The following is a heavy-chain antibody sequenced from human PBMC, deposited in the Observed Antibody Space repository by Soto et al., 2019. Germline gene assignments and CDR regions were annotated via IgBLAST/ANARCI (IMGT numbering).Heavy chain of an antibody. CDR3: ASGGAQGGNPFDY. CDR2: ISSSSSTI. V-gene: IGHV3-48*02. J-gene: IGHJ4*02. D-gene: IGHD3-16*01. Sequence: EVQLVESGGGLVQPGGSLRLSCAASGFTFSSYSMNWVRQAPGKGLEWVSYISSSSSTIYYADSVKGRFTISSDTAKNSLYLQMNSLRDEDTAVYYCASGGAQGGNPFDYWGQGTLVTVSS. CDR1: GFTFSSYS.